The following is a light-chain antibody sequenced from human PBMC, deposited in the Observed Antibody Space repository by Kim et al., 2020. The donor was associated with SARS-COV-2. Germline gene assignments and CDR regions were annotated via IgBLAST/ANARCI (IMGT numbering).Light chain of an antibody. Sequence: EIVLTQSPGTLSLSPGERATLSCRASQSVSSSYLAWYQQKPGQAPRLLIYGASSRATGIPDRFSGSGSGTDFTLTISRLEPEDFAVYYCQQYGSSPPYTFGQGIKLEI. V-gene: IGKV3-20*01. CDR2: GAS. J-gene: IGKJ2*01. CDR1: QSVSSSY. CDR3: QQYGSSPPYT.